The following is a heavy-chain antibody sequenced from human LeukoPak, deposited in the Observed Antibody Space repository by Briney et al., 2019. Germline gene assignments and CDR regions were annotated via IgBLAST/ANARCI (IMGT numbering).Heavy chain of an antibody. V-gene: IGHV5-51*01. CDR3: ARRDSSAWFYFDY. D-gene: IGHD6-19*01. Sequence: GESLKISCKASGYSFATSWIAWVRQMPGKGLEWMGIIYPGDSDARYSPSFQGQVTISADKSISTVYPQWNSLKASDTAMYYCARRDSSAWFYFDYWGQGTLVAVSP. CDR2: IYPGDSDA. J-gene: IGHJ4*02. CDR1: GYSFATSW.